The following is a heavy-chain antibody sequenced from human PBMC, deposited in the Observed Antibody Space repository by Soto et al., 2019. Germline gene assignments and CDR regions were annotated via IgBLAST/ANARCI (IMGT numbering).Heavy chain of an antibody. CDR3: ASPREGQWLVFDH. Sequence: GGSLRLSCAASGFTFSTYSMTWVRQTPGRGLEWVSSISGDSHYIFYADSVKGRFTISRDNAKNSLYLQMNSLSAEDTAAYFCASPREGQWLVFDHWGQRTLVTVSS. J-gene: IGHJ4*02. V-gene: IGHV3-21*01. CDR1: GFTFSTYS. D-gene: IGHD6-19*01. CDR2: ISGDSHYI.